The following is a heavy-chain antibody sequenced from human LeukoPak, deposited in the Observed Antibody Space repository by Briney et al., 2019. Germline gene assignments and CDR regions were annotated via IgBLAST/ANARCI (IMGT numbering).Heavy chain of an antibody. CDR1: GFTYNSYT. Sequence: GGSLRLSCVASGFTYNSYTMNWVRQAPGKGLEWVSAIGGIGDDTYYADSVKGRFTISRDNSKNTIYLQMNSLRAEDTAVYYCAKDLNSTYNYDSSGYEDAFDIWGQGTMVTVSS. CDR2: IGGIGDDT. V-gene: IGHV3-23*01. CDR3: AKDLNSTYNYDSSGYEDAFDI. D-gene: IGHD3-22*01. J-gene: IGHJ3*02.